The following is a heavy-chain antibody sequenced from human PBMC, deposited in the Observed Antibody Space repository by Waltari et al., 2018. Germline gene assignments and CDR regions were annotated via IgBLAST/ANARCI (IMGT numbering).Heavy chain of an antibody. J-gene: IGHJ4*02. CDR2: MSSRGNII. Sequence: QVQLVESGGGLVNPGGSLRLSCAASGFSFSDYFMTWIRQAPGKGLELIAEMSSRGNIIFHADSVKGRFTISRDNAKNSLFLQTKSLRAEDTAVYFCARAREQNYDFWNGYSFYFDHWGQGALVTVSS. CDR3: ARAREQNYDFWNGYSFYFDH. V-gene: IGHV3-11*01. D-gene: IGHD3-3*01. CDR1: GFSFSDYF.